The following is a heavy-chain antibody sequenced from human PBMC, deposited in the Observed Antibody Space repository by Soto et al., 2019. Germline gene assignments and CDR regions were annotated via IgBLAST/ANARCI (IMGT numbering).Heavy chain of an antibody. J-gene: IGHJ4*02. CDR3: ARQRPSVVTPAYFDV. D-gene: IGHD2-21*02. V-gene: IGHV4-39*01. CDR1: GDSISSRSYY. Sequence: PSETLSLTGTVTGDSISSRSYYWGWIRQPPGKGLEWIGSIYYSGSTYNNPSLRSRVSMSIDTSKDQFSLKLKSVTAADTALYFCARQRPSVVTPAYFDVLGPGSLVPVSP. CDR2: IYYSGST.